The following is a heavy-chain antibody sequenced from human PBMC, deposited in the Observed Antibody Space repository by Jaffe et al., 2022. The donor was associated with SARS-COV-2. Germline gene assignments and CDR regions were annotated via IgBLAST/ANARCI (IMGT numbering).Heavy chain of an antibody. Sequence: QLHLVESGGGVVQPGKSLRLSCAASGFTFSNYSMHWVRQSPGKGLEWVSIISYDGSNEFYADSVKGRFTISRDNSKNTLHLQMNSLRVEDTAVYYCARPRRPSYSYYGGGAFDIWGQGTMVTVSS. CDR3: ARPRRPSYSYYGGGAFDI. D-gene: IGHD4-4*01. V-gene: IGHV3-30-3*01. J-gene: IGHJ3*02. CDR1: GFTFSNYS. CDR2: ISYDGSNE.